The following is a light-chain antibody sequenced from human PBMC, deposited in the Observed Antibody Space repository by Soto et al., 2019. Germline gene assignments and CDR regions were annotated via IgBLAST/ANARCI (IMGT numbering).Light chain of an antibody. CDR2: GAS. Sequence: EIVLTQSPGTLSLSPGERATLSCRASQSVSSSYLAWYQQKPGQAPRLLIYGASSRATGIPDRFSGSGSGRDFTLTISRLEPEEFAVYYCQHYGSSRLTFGGGTKVEVK. V-gene: IGKV3-20*01. J-gene: IGKJ4*01. CDR1: QSVSSSY. CDR3: QHYGSSRLT.